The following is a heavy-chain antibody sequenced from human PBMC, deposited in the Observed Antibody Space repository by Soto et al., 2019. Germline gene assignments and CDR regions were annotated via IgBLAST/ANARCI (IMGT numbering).Heavy chain of an antibody. V-gene: IGHV1-2*04. Sequence: ASVKVSCKASGYTFTGYYMHWVRQAPGQGLEWMGWINPNSGGTNYAQKFQGWVTMTRDTSISTAYMELSRLRSDDTAVYYCARERVVPAPGAYYYYGMDVWGQGTTVTVSS. J-gene: IGHJ6*02. CDR2: INPNSGGT. CDR3: ARERVVPAPGAYYYYGMDV. CDR1: GYTFTGYY. D-gene: IGHD2-2*01.